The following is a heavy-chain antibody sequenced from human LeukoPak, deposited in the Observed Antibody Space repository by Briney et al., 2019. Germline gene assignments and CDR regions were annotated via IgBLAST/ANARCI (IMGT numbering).Heavy chain of an antibody. Sequence: TGGSLRLSCKGSGYSFSNYWIGWVRQMPGKGLEWMGIIYPGDSDTRYSPSFQGQVTISADKSISTAYLQCSLKASDTAVYYCARSESLGAFDIWGQGTMVTVSS. V-gene: IGHV5-51*01. J-gene: IGHJ3*02. D-gene: IGHD1-26*01. CDR2: IYPGDSDT. CDR3: ARSESLGAFDI. CDR1: GYSFSNYW.